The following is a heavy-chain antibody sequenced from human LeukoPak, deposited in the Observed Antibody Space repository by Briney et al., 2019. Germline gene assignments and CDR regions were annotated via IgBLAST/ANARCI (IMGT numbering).Heavy chain of an antibody. Sequence: PGGSLRLSCAASGFTFSSYAMSWVRQAPGKGLEWASAISGSGGSTYYADAVKGRFTISRDNSKNTLYLQMNSLRAEDTAVYYCAKKIAVAGKNFDYWGQGALVTVSS. CDR2: ISGSGGST. CDR1: GFTFSSYA. J-gene: IGHJ4*02. V-gene: IGHV3-23*01. D-gene: IGHD6-19*01. CDR3: AKKIAVAGKNFDY.